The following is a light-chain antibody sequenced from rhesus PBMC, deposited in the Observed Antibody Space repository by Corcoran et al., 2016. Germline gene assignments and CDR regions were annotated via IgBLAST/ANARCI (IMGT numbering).Light chain of an antibody. Sequence: DIQMTQSPSSLSASVGDRVTVTCRASQGINKELSWYQQKPGKAPTLLIYVASRLPTGVSSRFSGSGSGTEFTLTISSLQPEDVATYYCLQDYTTPWTFGQGTKVEIK. CDR3: LQDYTTPWT. CDR1: QGINKE. CDR2: VAS. J-gene: IGKJ1*01. V-gene: IGKV1-94*01.